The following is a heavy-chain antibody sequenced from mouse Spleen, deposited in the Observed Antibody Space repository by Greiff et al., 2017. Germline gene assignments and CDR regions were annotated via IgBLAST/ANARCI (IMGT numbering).Heavy chain of an antibody. CDR2: IDPSDSYT. CDR3: ARWSLYYNV. Sequence: QVQLQQPGAELVMPGASVKLSCKASGYNFTSYWMHWVKQRPGQGLEWIGEIDPSDSYTNYNQKFKGKATLTVDKSSSTAYMQLSSLTSEDSAVYYCARWSLYYNVWGAGTTVTVSS. V-gene: IGHV1-69*01. D-gene: IGHD2-12*01. CDR1: GYNFTSYW. J-gene: IGHJ1*01.